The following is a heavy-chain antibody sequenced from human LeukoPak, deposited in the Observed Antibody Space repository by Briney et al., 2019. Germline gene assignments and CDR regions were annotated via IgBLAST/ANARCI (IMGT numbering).Heavy chain of an antibody. J-gene: IGHJ6*02. CDR1: GFSFRSYG. D-gene: IGHD3-10*01. Sequence: AGGSLRLSCAASGFSFRSYGMHWVRQAPGKGLEWVAIISYDGSNKDFGDSVKGRFNISRDNSKNTLYLQMSSLRAEDTAVYYCAKDGPREFYGSGDYYNGMDVWGQGTTVTVTS. CDR3: AKDGPREFYGSGDYYNGMDV. V-gene: IGHV3-30*18. CDR2: ISYDGSNK.